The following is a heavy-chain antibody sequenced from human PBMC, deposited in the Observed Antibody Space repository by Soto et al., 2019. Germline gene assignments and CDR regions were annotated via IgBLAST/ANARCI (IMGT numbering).Heavy chain of an antibody. CDR1: GYTFTSYD. Sequence: ASVKVSCKATGYTFTSYDINWVRQATGQGLEWMGWMNPDRGNTGYAKKFQGRVTMTRNTSISTAYMELSSLRSEDTAVYYCAGDMEGTTLTTGYYYYGMDVWGQGTTVTVSS. J-gene: IGHJ6*02. V-gene: IGHV1-8*01. CDR2: MNPDRGNT. CDR3: AGDMEGTTLTTGYYYYGMDV. D-gene: IGHD4-17*01.